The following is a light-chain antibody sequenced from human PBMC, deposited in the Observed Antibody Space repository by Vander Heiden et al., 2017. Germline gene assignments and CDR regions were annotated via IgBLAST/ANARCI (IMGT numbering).Light chain of an antibody. V-gene: IGKV3-20*01. CDR1: QSVSSSY. CDR3: QQYGSSPRT. CDR2: GAS. J-gene: IGKJ2*01. Sequence: IVLTQSPGTLSLSPVERATLSCRASQSVSSSYLAWYQQKPGQAPRLLIYGASSRATGIPDRFSGSGSGTDFTLTISRLEPEDFAVYYCQQYGSSPRTFGQGTKLEIK.